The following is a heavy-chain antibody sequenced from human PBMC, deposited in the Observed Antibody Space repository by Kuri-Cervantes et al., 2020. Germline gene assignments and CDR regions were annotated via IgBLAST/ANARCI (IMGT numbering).Heavy chain of an antibody. V-gene: IGHV4-39*07. Sequence: ESLQISCTVSGGSFSSSSYYWCWIRQPPGKGLEWIGSIYYSGSTNYNPSLKSRVTISVDTSKNQFSLKLSSVTAAATAVYYCARGYYDILRGTSTNLPYYYYGMDVWGQGTTVTVSS. CDR3: ARGYYDILRGTSTNLPYYYYGMDV. CDR2: IYYSGST. J-gene: IGHJ6*02. CDR1: GGSFSSSSYY. D-gene: IGHD3-9*01.